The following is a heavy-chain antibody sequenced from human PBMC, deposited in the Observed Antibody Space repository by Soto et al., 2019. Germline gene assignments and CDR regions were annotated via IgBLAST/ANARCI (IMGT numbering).Heavy chain of an antibody. V-gene: IGHV3-33*01. D-gene: IGHD2-2*02. J-gene: IGHJ3*02. Sequence: QVQLVESGGGVVQPGRSLRLSCVASGFTFSSYGMHWVRQAPGKGLEWVAVIWYDGSNKYYADSVKGRFTISRDNSKNTLYLQMNSLRAEDTAVYYCARDLYDIVVVPAAIPAFDIWGQGTMVTVSS. CDR3: ARDLYDIVVVPAAIPAFDI. CDR2: IWYDGSNK. CDR1: GFTFSSYG.